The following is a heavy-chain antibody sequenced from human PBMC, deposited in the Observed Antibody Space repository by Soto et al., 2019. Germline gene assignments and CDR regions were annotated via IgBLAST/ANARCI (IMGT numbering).Heavy chain of an antibody. CDR1: GFTFSSYA. CDR2: ISGSGGST. CDR3: ARDKMYYDSSGQYYYYYGMDV. Sequence: PGGSLRLSCAASGFTFSSYAMSWVRQAPGKGLEWVSAISGSGGSTYYADSVKGRFTISRDNSKNTLCLQMNSLRAEDTAVYYCARDKMYYDSSGQYYYYYGMDVWGQGTTVTVSS. D-gene: IGHD3-22*01. J-gene: IGHJ6*02. V-gene: IGHV3-23*01.